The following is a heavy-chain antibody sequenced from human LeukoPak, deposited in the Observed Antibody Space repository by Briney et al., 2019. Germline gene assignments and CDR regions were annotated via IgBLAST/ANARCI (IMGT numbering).Heavy chain of an antibody. V-gene: IGHV1-69*13. D-gene: IGHD6-19*01. CDR2: IIPIFGTA. CDR1: GGTFSSYA. J-gene: IGHJ4*02. Sequence: SVKVSCKASGGTFSSYAISWVRQAPGQGLEWMGGIIPIFGTANYAQKFQGRVTVTADESTSTAYMELSSLRSEDTAVYYCATLQEVAVAPVVGYWGQGTLVTVSS. CDR3: ATLQEVAVAPVVGY.